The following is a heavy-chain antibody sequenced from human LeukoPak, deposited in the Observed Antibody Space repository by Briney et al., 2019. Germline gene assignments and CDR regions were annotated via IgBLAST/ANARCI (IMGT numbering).Heavy chain of an antibody. CDR1: GYTFTSYD. D-gene: IGHD3-16*02. CDR2: MNPNSGNT. Sequence: ASVKVSCKASGYTFTSYDINWVRQATGQGLEWMGWMNPNSGNTGYAQKFQGRVTTTRNTSISTAYMELSSLRSEDTAVYYCARAVRYDYVWGSYRYRYYFDYWGQGTLVTVSS. V-gene: IGHV1-8*01. J-gene: IGHJ4*02. CDR3: ARAVRYDYVWGSYRYRYYFDY.